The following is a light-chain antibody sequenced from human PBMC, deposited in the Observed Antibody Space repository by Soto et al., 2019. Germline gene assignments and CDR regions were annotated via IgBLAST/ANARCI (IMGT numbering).Light chain of an antibody. Sequence: EIVMSQPPATLSVSPGERATLSCRSSQSVSSNLAWCQQKPGQAPRLLIYGASTRATGIPARFSGSGSGADLTLLISSLQAEDCAPYYCLEDYYYPWRLAEGTKVDIK. CDR3: LEDYYYPWR. V-gene: IGKV3-15*01. J-gene: IGKJ1*01. CDR2: GAS. CDR1: QSVSSN.